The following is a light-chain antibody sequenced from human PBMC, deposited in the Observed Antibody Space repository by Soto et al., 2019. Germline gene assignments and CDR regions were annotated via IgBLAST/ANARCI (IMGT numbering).Light chain of an antibody. J-gene: IGKJ1*01. V-gene: IGKV3-20*01. Sequence: EIVLTQSPGTLSLSPGERVTLSCRASQSVNSSYLAWYQHKPGQAPRLLIYGASTRATGNPDRFSGSGSGTDFPLTIASLEPGDFAVYYCQQYGNSPQTFGQGTKVDIK. CDR3: QQYGNSPQT. CDR1: QSVNSSY. CDR2: GAS.